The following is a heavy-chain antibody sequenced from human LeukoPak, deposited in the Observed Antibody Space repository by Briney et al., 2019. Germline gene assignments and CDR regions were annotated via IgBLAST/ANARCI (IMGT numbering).Heavy chain of an antibody. CDR1: GGSISSYY. Sequence: PSETLSLTCTVSGGSISSYYWSWIRQPPGKGLEWIGYIYYSGSTNYNPSLKSRVTISVDTSKNQFSLKLSSVTAADTAVYYCARMQYYDSSGYLWYWGQGTLVTVSS. CDR2: IYYSGST. V-gene: IGHV4-59*08. D-gene: IGHD3-22*01. CDR3: ARMQYYDSSGYLWY. J-gene: IGHJ4*02.